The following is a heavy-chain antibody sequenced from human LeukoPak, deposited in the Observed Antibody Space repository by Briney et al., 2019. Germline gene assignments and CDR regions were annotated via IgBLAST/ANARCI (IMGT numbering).Heavy chain of an antibody. CDR2: IRSKAYGGTT. V-gene: IGHV3-49*03. CDR1: GFTFGDYA. Sequence: GGSLRLSCTASGFTFGDYAMSWFRQAPGKGLEWVGFIRSKAYGGTTEYAASVKGRFTISRDDSKSIAYLQMNSLKTEDTAVYYCTRAGYDFWSGFLFDYWGQGTLVTVSS. D-gene: IGHD3-3*01. CDR3: TRAGYDFWSGFLFDY. J-gene: IGHJ4*02.